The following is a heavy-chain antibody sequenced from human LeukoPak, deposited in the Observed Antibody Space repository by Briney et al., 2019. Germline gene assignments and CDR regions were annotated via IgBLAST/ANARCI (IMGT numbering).Heavy chain of an antibody. CDR1: GFTFSSYS. Sequence: NPGGSLRLSCAASGFTFSSYSMNWVRQAPGKGLEWVSSISRSGTHIYYADSLKGRFTISRDNAKNSLYLQMNSLRAEDTAVYYCARVEESASFDPWGQGTLVTVSS. CDR2: ISRSGTHI. D-gene: IGHD3-3*01. CDR3: ARVEESASFDP. V-gene: IGHV3-21*01. J-gene: IGHJ5*02.